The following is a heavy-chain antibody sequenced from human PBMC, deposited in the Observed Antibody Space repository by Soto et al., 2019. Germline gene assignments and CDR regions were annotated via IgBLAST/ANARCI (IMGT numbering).Heavy chain of an antibody. Sequence: GGSLRLSCAASGFTFSSYAMHWVRQAPGKGLEWVAVISYGGSNKYYADSVKGRFTISRDNSKNTLYLQMNSLRAEDTAVYYCARDYYRFNSGYGFSMDVWGQGTTVTVSS. CDR3: ARDYYRFNSGYGFSMDV. CDR1: GFTFSSYA. D-gene: IGHD5-12*01. CDR2: ISYGGSNK. V-gene: IGHV3-30-3*01. J-gene: IGHJ6*02.